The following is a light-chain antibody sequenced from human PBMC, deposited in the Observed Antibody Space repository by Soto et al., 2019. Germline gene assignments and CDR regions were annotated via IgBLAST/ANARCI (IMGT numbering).Light chain of an antibody. Sequence: DIQMTQSPSSLSASVGDRVIITCRASRAISGYLNWYQQRPGKAPKLLISAASILQSGVPSRFSGSGFGTDFGLTINSLQPEDVATYYCQQSYLAPITFGQGTRLGI. J-gene: IGKJ5*01. V-gene: IGKV1-39*01. CDR1: RAISGY. CDR2: AAS. CDR3: QQSYLAPIT.